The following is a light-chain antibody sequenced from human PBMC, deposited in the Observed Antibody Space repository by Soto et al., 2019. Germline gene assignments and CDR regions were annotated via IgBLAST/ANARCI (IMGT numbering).Light chain of an antibody. CDR1: SSNIGSNT. J-gene: IGLJ1*01. Sequence: QSVPTQPPSASGTPGQRVTISCPGSSSNIGSNTVNWYQQLPGTAPKLLIYSNNQRPSGVPDRFSGSKSGTSASLAISGLQSEDEADYYCAAWDDSLNGYVFGTGTKVTVL. CDR3: AAWDDSLNGYV. V-gene: IGLV1-44*01. CDR2: SNN.